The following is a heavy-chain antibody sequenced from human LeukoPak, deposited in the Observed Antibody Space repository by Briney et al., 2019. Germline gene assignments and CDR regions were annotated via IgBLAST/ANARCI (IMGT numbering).Heavy chain of an antibody. J-gene: IGHJ4*02. V-gene: IGHV3-48*03. Sequence: GSLRLSCAASGFTFSSYEMNWVRQAPGKGLEWVSYISSSGSTIYYADSVKGRFTISRDNAKNSLYLQMNSLRAEDTAVYYCARGRAYYYGSGSPELDYWGQGTLVTVSS. CDR3: ARGRAYYYGSGSPELDY. CDR2: ISSSGSTI. D-gene: IGHD3-10*01. CDR1: GFTFSSYE.